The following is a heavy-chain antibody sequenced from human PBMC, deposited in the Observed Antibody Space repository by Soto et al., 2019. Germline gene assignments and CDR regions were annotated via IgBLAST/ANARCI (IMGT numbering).Heavy chain of an antibody. CDR3: ATDDYGIFPY. D-gene: IGHD3-10*01. CDR2: IDPRSGGT. Sequence: HVQLVQSGTEVKKPGASVRVSCMVSGYPFTTYYIHWLRQAPGQGLEWMGWIDPRSGGTVYEQKFQGRVTITRDTSISTVYMDLSGLTSDDTALYYCATDDYGIFPYSGQGSLVTVSS. J-gene: IGHJ4*02. CDR1: GYPFTTYY. V-gene: IGHV1-2*02.